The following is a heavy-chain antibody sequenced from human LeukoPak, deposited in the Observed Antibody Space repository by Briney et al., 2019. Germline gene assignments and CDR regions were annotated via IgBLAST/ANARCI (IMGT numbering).Heavy chain of an antibody. J-gene: IGHJ3*02. CDR1: GYTFTSYY. D-gene: IGHD3/OR15-3a*01. CDR2: INIKTGNP. V-gene: IGHV7-4-1*02. Sequence: ASVKVSCKASGYTFTSYYMHWVRQAPGQGLEWMGWINIKTGNPTYAQGFTGRFVFSLDTSVTTAYLQISSLKDEDTAVYYCAGSGFWTDHPAFDIWGQGTMVTVSS. CDR3: AGSGFWTDHPAFDI.